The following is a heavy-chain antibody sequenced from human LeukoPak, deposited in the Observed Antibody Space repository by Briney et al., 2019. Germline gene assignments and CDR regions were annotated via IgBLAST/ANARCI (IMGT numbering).Heavy chain of an antibody. CDR2: ISGGGEHT. J-gene: IGHJ4*02. CDR3: ASGPYSSSYFAS. CDR1: GFSFIKAW. V-gene: IGHV3-23*01. Sequence: GGSLRLSCAASGFSFIKAWMSWVRQAPGKGLEWVADISGGGEHTFYADSVKGRFTISRDNSKDTLHLQMSILRPEDTALYYCASGPYSSSYFASWGQGTMVTVSS. D-gene: IGHD6-13*01.